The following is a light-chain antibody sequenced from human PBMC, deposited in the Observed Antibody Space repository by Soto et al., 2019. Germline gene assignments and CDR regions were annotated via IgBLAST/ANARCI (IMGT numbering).Light chain of an antibody. CDR3: SSYTRSSTLYV. CDR2: DVS. J-gene: IGLJ1*01. V-gene: IGLV2-14*01. Sequence: QSVLTQPASVSGSPGQSIAISCTGTSSDVGGYNYVSWCQQHPGKAPKLMIYDVSNRPSGVSNRFSGSKSGNTASLTISGLQAEDEADYYCSSYTRSSTLYVFGTGNKVTVL. CDR1: SSDVGGYNY.